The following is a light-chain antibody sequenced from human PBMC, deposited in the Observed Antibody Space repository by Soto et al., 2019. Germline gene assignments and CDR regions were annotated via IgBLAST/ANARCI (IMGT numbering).Light chain of an antibody. CDR1: SSDIGAYAY. CDR2: DVN. J-gene: IGLJ2*01. V-gene: IGLV2-14*03. CDR3: SSYTRSSSVI. Sequence: QSALTQPASVSGSPGQSIAISCTGTSSDIGAYAYVSWYQQHPGKIPKLIVFDVNYRPSGVSSRFSGSKSGNTASLTISGLQAEDEADYYCSSYTRSSSVIFGGGTKVT.